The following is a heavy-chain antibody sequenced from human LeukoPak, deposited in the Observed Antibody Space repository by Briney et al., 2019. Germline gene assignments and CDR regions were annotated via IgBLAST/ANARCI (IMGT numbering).Heavy chain of an antibody. CDR2: IYHSGST. J-gene: IGHJ5*02. Sequence: SQTLSLTCAVSSVSMRSGGYSGSWIRQPPGKGLEWYGYIYHSGSTYYSPSPKSQVTRSVDRPKNQFSLKLSSLTAADTAVYSCARGTERSSCFDPWGQGTLVTVSS. V-gene: IGHV4-30-2*01. CDR3: ARGTERSSCFDP. D-gene: IGHD1-1*01. CDR1: SVSMRSGGYS.